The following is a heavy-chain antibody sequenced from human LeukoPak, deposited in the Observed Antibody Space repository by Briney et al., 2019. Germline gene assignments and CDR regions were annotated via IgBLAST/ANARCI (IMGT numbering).Heavy chain of an antibody. J-gene: IGHJ1*01. CDR2: IKSDGST. CDR1: GFTFSSYW. CDR3: ARAPSEIGGYYPEYFRH. D-gene: IGHD3-3*01. Sequence: GGSLRLSCAASGFTFSSYWMHWVRQAPGKGLVWVSRIKSDGSTNYADSVKGRFTISRDNAKNTLSLQMNSLRPEDTGVYYCARAPSEIGGYYPEYFRHWGQGTLVTVSS. V-gene: IGHV3-74*01.